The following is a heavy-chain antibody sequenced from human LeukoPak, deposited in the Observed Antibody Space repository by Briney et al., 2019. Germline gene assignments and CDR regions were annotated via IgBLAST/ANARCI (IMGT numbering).Heavy chain of an antibody. CDR2: IFYSGSA. Sequence: PSETLSLTCTVSGDSVSSDIYYWSWIRQPPGKGLEWIGYIFYSGSANYNPSLKSRVTISVNTSKNQFSLKLSSVTAADTARYYCARAGGYSFGYGMDVWGQGTTVTVSS. V-gene: IGHV4-61*01. J-gene: IGHJ6*02. CDR3: ARAGGYSFGYGMDV. D-gene: IGHD5-18*01. CDR1: GDSVSSDIYY.